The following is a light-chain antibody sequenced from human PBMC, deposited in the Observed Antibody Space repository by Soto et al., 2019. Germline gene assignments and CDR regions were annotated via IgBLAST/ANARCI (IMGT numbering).Light chain of an antibody. J-gene: IGKJ5*01. CDR1: QSISSY. V-gene: IGKV1-39*01. CDR2: AAS. CDR3: QQSYSTSIT. Sequence: DIQLTQSPSSLSASVGDRVTITCRASQSISSYLSWYQQKSGKAPKLLIYAASSLQTGVSSRFSGSGSGTDFTLTISNLQPEDFATYYCQQSYSTSITFGQGTRLEIK.